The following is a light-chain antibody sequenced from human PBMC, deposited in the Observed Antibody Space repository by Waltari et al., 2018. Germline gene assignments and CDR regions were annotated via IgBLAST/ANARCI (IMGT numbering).Light chain of an antibody. CDR2: DAS. CDR1: QDISNY. CDR3: QQYDNLPLT. J-gene: IGKJ4*01. Sequence: DIQMTHSPSSLSASVGDRVTITCQASQDISNYLNWYQQKPGKAPKFLIYDASNLETGVPSRFSGSGSGTDFTFTISSLHPEDSATYYCQQYDNLPLTFGGGTKVEIK. V-gene: IGKV1-33*01.